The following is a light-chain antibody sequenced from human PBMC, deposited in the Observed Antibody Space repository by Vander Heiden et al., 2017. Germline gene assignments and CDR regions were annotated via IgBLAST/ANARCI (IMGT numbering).Light chain of an antibody. V-gene: IGKV1-39*01. CDR1: QSISSY. Sequence: DIQMTQSPCCLSASVGDRVTITCRASQSISSYLNWYQQKPGKAPKLLIYAASSLQSGVPSRFSGSGSGTDFTLTISSLQPEDFATYYCQQSYSTWWTFGQGTKVEIK. CDR2: AAS. J-gene: IGKJ1*01. CDR3: QQSYSTWWT.